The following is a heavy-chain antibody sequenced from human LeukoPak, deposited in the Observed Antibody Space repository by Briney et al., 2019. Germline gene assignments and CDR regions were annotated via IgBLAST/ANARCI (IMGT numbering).Heavy chain of an antibody. V-gene: IGHV4-34*01. D-gene: IGHD2-15*01. CDR3: ARRGYCSGGSCYLYYFDY. J-gene: IGHJ4*02. Sequence: SETLSLTCAVYGGSFSGYYWSWIRRPPGKGLEWIGEINHSGSTNYNPSLKSRVTISVDTSKNQFSLELSSVTAADTAVYYCARRGYCSGGSCYLYYFDYWGQGTLVTVSS. CDR2: INHSGST. CDR1: GGSFSGYY.